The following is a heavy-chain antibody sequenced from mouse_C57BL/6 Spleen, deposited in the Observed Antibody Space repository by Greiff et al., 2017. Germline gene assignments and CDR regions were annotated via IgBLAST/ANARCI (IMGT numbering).Heavy chain of an antibody. J-gene: IGHJ2*01. CDR3: ARNYGSSQPYYFDY. D-gene: IGHD1-1*01. V-gene: IGHV5-17*01. CDR1: GFTFSDYG. CDR2: ISSGCSTI. Sequence: EVKLVESGGGLVKPGGSLKLSCAASGFTFSDYGMHWVRQAPEKGLEWVAYISSGCSTIYYADTVKGRFTISRDNAKNTLFLQMTSLRSEDTAMYYCARNYGSSQPYYFDYWGQGTTLTVSS.